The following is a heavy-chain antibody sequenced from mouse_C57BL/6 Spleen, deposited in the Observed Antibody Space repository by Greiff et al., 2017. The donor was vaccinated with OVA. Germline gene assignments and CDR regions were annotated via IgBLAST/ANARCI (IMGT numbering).Heavy chain of an antibody. CDR1: GYTFTGYW. CDR2: ILPGSGTT. D-gene: IGHD1-1*01. V-gene: IGHV1-9*01. J-gene: IGHJ1*03. Sequence: QVQLKQSGAELMKPGASVKLSCKATGYTFTGYWIEWVKQRPGHGLEWIGEILPGSGTTNYKEKFKGRATFTADTSSNTAYMQHSSLTTEDSAIYYCARRGYYGSWYFDVWGTGTTVTVSS. CDR3: ARRGYYGSWYFDV.